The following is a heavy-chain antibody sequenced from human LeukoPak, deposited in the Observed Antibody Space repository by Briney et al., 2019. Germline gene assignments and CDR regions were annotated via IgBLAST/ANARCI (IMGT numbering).Heavy chain of an antibody. J-gene: IGHJ3*02. CDR1: GLIFSNYA. CDR3: GKDWGQSRGEWRGGSFDI. Sequence: GGSLRLSCATSGLIFSNYAMSWVRQAPGKGLEWVSAISGSGGSTYSADSVKGRFTISRDNSKNTLYLQLDRLRAEGTALYFCGKDWGQSRGEWRGGSFDIGGQGTRGTV. D-gene: IGHD3-16*01. CDR2: ISGSGGST. V-gene: IGHV3-23*01.